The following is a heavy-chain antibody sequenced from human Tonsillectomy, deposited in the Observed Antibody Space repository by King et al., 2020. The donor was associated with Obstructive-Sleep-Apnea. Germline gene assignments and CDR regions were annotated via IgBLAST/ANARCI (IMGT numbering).Heavy chain of an antibody. J-gene: IGHJ4*02. CDR2: IYWNDDK. V-gene: IGHV2-5*01. D-gene: IGHD3-10*01. Sequence: TLKESGPTLVKPTQTLTLTCTFSGFSLSTSGVGVGWIRQPPGKALEWLALIYWNDDKRYSPSLKSRLTITKDTSKNQVVLTMTNMDPVDTATYYCANLIEYYYGSGIPFDYWGQGTLVTVSS. CDR1: GFSLSTSGVG. CDR3: ANLIEYYYGSGIPFDY.